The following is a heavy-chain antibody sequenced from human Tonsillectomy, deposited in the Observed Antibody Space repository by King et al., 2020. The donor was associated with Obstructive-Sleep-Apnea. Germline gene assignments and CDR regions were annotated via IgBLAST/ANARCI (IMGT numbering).Heavy chain of an antibody. Sequence: VQLQESGPGLVKPSQTLSLTCTVSGGSISSGGYYWSWIRQHPRKGLEWIGYIYYSGSTYYNPSLKSRVTISVNTSKKQFSLKLSSVTVAETAVYYCAREGSDAVLFDVFDIWGQGTVFTVSS. J-gene: IGHJ3*02. V-gene: IGHV4-31*03. CDR1: GGSISSGGYY. CDR2: IYYSGST. CDR3: AREGSDAVLFDVFDI. D-gene: IGHD6-19*01.